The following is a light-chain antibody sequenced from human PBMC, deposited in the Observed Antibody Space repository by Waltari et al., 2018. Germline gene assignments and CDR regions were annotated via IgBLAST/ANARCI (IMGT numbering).Light chain of an antibody. Sequence: AIRMTQSPSSFSASTGDRVTITFRASQGISSYLAWYQQKPGKAPKLLIYAASTLQSGVPSRFSGSGSGTDFTLTISCLQSEDFATYYCQQYYSLPRTFGQGTKVEIK. CDR2: AAS. CDR1: QGISSY. V-gene: IGKV1-8*01. J-gene: IGKJ1*01. CDR3: QQYYSLPRT.